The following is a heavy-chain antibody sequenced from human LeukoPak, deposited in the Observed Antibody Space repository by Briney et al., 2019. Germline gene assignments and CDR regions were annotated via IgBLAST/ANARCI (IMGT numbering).Heavy chain of an antibody. D-gene: IGHD2-2*01. CDR3: ARDRECSSTSCEQRYFDY. V-gene: IGHV1-69*13. Sequence: GASVKVSCKASGYTFTSYGISWVRQAPGQGLEWMGGIIPIFGTANYAQKFQGRVTITADESTSTAYMELSSLRSEDTAVYYCARDRECSSTSCEQRYFDYWGQGTLVTVSS. CDR2: IIPIFGTA. CDR1: GYTFTSYG. J-gene: IGHJ4*02.